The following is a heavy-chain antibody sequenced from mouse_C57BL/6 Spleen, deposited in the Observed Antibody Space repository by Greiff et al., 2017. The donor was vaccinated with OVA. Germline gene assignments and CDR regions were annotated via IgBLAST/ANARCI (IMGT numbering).Heavy chain of an antibody. CDR2: ISSGGSYT. Sequence: EVQLVESGGDLVKPGGSLKLSCAASGFTFSSYGMSWVRQTPDKRLEWVATISSGGSYTYYPDSVKGRFTISRDNAKNTLYLQMSSLKSEDTAMYYCARHDTTVGEDFDYWGQGTTLTVSS. V-gene: IGHV5-6*01. D-gene: IGHD1-1*01. CDR3: ARHDTTVGEDFDY. CDR1: GFTFSSYG. J-gene: IGHJ2*01.